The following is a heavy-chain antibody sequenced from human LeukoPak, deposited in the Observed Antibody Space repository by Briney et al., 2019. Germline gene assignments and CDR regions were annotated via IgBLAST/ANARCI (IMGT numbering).Heavy chain of an antibody. CDR3: AGTDYDILTGYGIDY. Sequence: PGGSLRLSCVVSGFIFSSFEMNWVRQVPGTGLEWISYISTRGGTIYYADSVKGRFTISRDNAKDSLYPQMNSLRAEDTAVYYCAGTDYDILTGYGIDYWGQGTLVTVSS. CDR2: ISTRGGTI. D-gene: IGHD3-9*01. CDR1: GFIFSSFE. V-gene: IGHV3-48*03. J-gene: IGHJ4*02.